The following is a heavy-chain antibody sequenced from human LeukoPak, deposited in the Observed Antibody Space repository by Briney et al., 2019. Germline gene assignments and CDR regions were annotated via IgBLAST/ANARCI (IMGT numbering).Heavy chain of an antibody. Sequence: TGGSLRLSCAASGFTFSSYWMSWVRQAPGKGLEWVSFISSSSSYIYYADSVKGRFTISRDNAKNSLYLQMNSLRAEDTAVYYCARLYCSGGSCYFPWGQGTLVTVSS. D-gene: IGHD2-15*01. V-gene: IGHV3-21*01. CDR1: GFTFSSYW. CDR3: ARLYCSGGSCYFP. J-gene: IGHJ4*02. CDR2: ISSSSSYI.